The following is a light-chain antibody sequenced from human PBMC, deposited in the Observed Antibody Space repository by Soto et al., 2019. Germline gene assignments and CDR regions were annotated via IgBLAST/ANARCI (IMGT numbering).Light chain of an antibody. CDR3: QQSFTTWLT. J-gene: IGKJ4*01. CDR1: QSIDTY. Sequence: DIQMTQSPSSLYASVGDRVTITCRASQSIDTYLNWYQQKPGKAPNLLIYAASNLQSGVPSRFSGSGFGTYFTLTISSLQPEDFATYYCQQSFTTWLTFGGGTKVEIK. CDR2: AAS. V-gene: IGKV1-39*01.